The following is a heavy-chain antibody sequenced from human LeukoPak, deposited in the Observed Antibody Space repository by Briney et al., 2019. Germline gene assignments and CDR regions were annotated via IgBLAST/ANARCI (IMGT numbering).Heavy chain of an antibody. CDR1: GFTFSSYS. CDR2: ISGSGGST. CDR3: AKWGSYDAFDI. D-gene: IGHD3-16*01. J-gene: IGHJ3*02. V-gene: IGHV3-23*01. Sequence: GGSLRLSCAASGFTFSSYSMNWVRQAPGEGLEWVSAISGSGGSTYYADSVKGRFTISRDNSKNTLYLQMNSLRAEDTAVYYCAKWGSYDAFDIWGQGTMVTVSS.